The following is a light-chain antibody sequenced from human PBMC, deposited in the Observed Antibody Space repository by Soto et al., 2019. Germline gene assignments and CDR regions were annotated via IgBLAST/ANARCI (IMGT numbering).Light chain of an antibody. CDR1: NSDVGSYNL. CDR3: FSYAGDSVYV. V-gene: IGLV2-23*02. J-gene: IGLJ1*01. Sequence: QSVLTQPASVSGSPRQSITISCTGTNSDVGSYNLVSWFQQHPGKAPKLVIYEVTKRPSGVSDRFSGSKSGNTASLTISGLQGEDEADYYCFSYAGDSVYVFGTGTKLTVL. CDR2: EVT.